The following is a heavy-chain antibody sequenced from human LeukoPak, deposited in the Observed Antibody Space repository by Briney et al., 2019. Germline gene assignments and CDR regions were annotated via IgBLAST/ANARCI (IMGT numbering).Heavy chain of an antibody. CDR2: IIPIFGTA. CDR1: GGTFSSYA. Sequence: ASVKVSCKASGGTFSSYAISWVRQAPGQGLEWMGGIIPIFGTANYAQKFQGRVTITADESASTAYMELSSLRSEDTAVYYCAMPSTANSVYYYYMDVWGKGTTVTVSS. D-gene: IGHD4-11*01. V-gene: IGHV1-69*13. CDR3: AMPSTANSVYYYYMDV. J-gene: IGHJ6*03.